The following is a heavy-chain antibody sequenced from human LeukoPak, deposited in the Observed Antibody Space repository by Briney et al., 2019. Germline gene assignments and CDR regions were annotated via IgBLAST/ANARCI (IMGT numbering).Heavy chain of an antibody. CDR3: ARDPSLGGY. Sequence: ASVKVSCKASGYTFTSYGISWVRQAPGQGLEWMGWISAYNGNTNYAQKLQGRVTMTRDTSISTAYMELSRLRSDDTAVYYCARDPSLGGYWGQGTLVTVSS. CDR2: ISAYNGNT. D-gene: IGHD3-16*01. CDR1: GYTFTSYG. V-gene: IGHV1-18*01. J-gene: IGHJ4*02.